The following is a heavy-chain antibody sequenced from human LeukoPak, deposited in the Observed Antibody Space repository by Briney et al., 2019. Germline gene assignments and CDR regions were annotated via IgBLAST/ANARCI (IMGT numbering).Heavy chain of an antibody. CDR1: GFTFSSYG. Sequence: GGSLGLSCAASGFTFSSYGMHGVRQAPAKGLEWVAVISYDGSNKYYADSVKGRFTISRDNSKNTLYLQMNGLRAEDTAVYYCAKDRYYYDSSGYVDYWGQGTLVTVSS. CDR3: AKDRYYYDSSGYVDY. D-gene: IGHD3-22*01. CDR2: ISYDGSNK. V-gene: IGHV3-30*18. J-gene: IGHJ4*02.